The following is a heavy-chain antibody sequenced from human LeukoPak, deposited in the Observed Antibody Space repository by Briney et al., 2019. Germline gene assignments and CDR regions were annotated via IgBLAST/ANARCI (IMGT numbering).Heavy chain of an antibody. V-gene: IGHV4-59*01. CDR3: ASMASYCSGGSCTDY. Sequence: SETLSLTCTVSGGSISSSYWSWIRQPPGKGLEWIGYISYSGSTNYSPSLKSRVTISVDTSKNQFSLKLSSVTAADTAVYYCASMASYCSGGSCTDYWGQGTLVTVSS. D-gene: IGHD2-15*01. J-gene: IGHJ4*02. CDR1: GGSISSSY. CDR2: ISYSGST.